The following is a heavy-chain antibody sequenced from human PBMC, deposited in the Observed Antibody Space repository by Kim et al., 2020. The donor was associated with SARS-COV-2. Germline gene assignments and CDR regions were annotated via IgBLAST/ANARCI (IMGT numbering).Heavy chain of an antibody. Sequence: SETLSLTCTVSGGSITSSSYYWAWIRQPPGKGLDCIGNIYYNGNKYYNPSLRSRVTIAVDTSKNEFALKLTSVTAADTAVYYCARHVRNWYFDLWGRGTLVTVSS. CDR2: IYYNGNK. J-gene: IGHJ2*01. V-gene: IGHV4-39*01. CDR3: ARHVRNWYFDL. CDR1: GGSITSSSYY.